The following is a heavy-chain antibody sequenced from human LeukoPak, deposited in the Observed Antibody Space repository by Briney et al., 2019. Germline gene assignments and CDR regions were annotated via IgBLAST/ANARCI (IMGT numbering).Heavy chain of an antibody. CDR1: GFTFSSYW. J-gene: IGHJ4*02. CDR3: AKDIMVDSGYDPFDY. Sequence: GGSLRLSCVASGFTFSSYWMHWVRQDPRKGLEWVSGISGSGGSTYHADSVKGRFTISRDNSKNTLYLQMNSLRAEDTAVYYCAKDIMVDSGYDPFDYWGQGTLVIVSS. V-gene: IGHV3-23*01. D-gene: IGHD5-12*01. CDR2: ISGSGGST.